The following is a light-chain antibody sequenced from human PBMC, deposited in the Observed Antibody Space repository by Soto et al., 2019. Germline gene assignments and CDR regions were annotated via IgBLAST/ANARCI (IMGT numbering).Light chain of an antibody. CDR2: GSS. CDR3: QQDGSPGT. J-gene: IGKJ5*01. CDR1: QSVSSSY. V-gene: IGKV3-20*01. Sequence: EIVLTQSPGTLSLSPGERATLSCRASQSVSSSYLAWYQHEPGQARRLIIDGSSRRATVIAGWFSGRGGRTDFTLTISRQEAEVVAVYYCQQDGSPGTFGQGTRLEIK.